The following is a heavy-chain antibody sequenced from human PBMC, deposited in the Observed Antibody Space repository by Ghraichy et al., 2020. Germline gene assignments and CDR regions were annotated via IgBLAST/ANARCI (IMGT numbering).Heavy chain of an antibody. D-gene: IGHD2-15*01. J-gene: IGHJ6*03. CDR1: GFTFSSYA. Sequence: GGSLRLSCSASGFTFSSYAMHWVRQAPGKGLEYVSAISSNGGSTYYADSVKGRFTISRDNSKNTLYLQMSSLRAEDTAVYYCVKDLEIEPEEPDCSGGSCYVYYYYYMDVWGKGTTVTVSS. V-gene: IGHV3-64D*09. CDR3: VKDLEIEPEEPDCSGGSCYVYYYYYMDV. CDR2: ISSNGGST.